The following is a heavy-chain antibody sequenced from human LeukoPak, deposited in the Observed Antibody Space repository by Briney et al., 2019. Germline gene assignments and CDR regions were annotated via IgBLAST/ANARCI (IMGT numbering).Heavy chain of an antibody. CDR2: ISGSGGST. CDR3: AKDVRSVATIPNYFDY. D-gene: IGHD5-12*01. V-gene: IGHV3-23*01. CDR1: GFTFSSYW. Sequence: PGGSLRLSCAASGFTFSSYWMSWVRQAPGKGLEWVSAISGSGGSTYYADSVKGRFTISRDNSKNTLYLQMNSLRAEDTAVYYCAKDVRSVATIPNYFDYWGQGTLVTVSS. J-gene: IGHJ4*02.